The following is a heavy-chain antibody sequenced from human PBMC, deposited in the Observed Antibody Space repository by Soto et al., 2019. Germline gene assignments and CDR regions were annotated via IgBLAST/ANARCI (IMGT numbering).Heavy chain of an antibody. V-gene: IGHV3-53*01. J-gene: IGHJ4*02. D-gene: IGHD2-15*01. Sequence: EVQLVESGGGLIQPGGSLRLSCAVSGFSVSKNYMGWVRQAPGKGLEWVSVLYTAGDPYYLDSVKGRFTISRDNSKNTVFLQMNGLRAEDTAVYCCARDCDDTPGFCPHWGQGTLVTVSS. CDR1: GFSVSKNY. CDR3: ARDCDDTPGFCPH. CDR2: LYTAGDP.